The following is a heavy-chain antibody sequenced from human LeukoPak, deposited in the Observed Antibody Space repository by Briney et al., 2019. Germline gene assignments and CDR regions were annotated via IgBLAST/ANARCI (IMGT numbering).Heavy chain of an antibody. CDR2: ISGGGDTI. V-gene: IGHV3-48*03. D-gene: IGHD3-10*02. CDR3: AELGITMIGGV. CDR1: GFTFSSYE. J-gene: IGHJ6*04. Sequence: PGGSLRLSCAASGFTFSSYEMNWVRQAPGKGLEWVSYISGGGDTIYYADSVKGRFTISRDNAKNSLYLQMNSLRAEDTAVYYCAELGITMIGGVWGKGTTVTISS.